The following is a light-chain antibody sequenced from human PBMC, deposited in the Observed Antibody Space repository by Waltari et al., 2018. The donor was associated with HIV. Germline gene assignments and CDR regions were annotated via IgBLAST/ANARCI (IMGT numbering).Light chain of an antibody. CDR1: QDISSY. J-gene: IGKJ4*01. CDR3: QQLNSYPLT. Sequence: DLQLTPSPSFLSASVVDRVTITCRASQDISSYLAWYQRKPGKAPKLVIYAASTLQSGVPSRFSGSGSGTEFTLTISSLQPEDFATYYCQQLNSYPLTFGGGTKVEIK. CDR2: AAS. V-gene: IGKV1-9*01.